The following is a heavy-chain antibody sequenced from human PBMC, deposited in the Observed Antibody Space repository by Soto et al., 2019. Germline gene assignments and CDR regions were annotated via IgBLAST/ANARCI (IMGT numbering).Heavy chain of an antibody. Sequence: VQLVESGGGVVQPGRSLRLSCAASGFTFSDYAMHWVRQAPGKGLEWVAVVSHDGRNTHYADSVKGRFTISRDSSKNTGSLEMTSLRAEDTAGYYWAKGGRQWLVTSDFNYWGQGALVTVSS. D-gene: IGHD6-19*01. CDR2: VSHDGRNT. V-gene: IGHV3-30*18. CDR1: GFTFSDYA. J-gene: IGHJ4*02. CDR3: AKGGRQWLVTSDFNY.